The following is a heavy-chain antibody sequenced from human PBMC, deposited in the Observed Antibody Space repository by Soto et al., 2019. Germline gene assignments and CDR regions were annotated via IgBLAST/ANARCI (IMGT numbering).Heavy chain of an antibody. J-gene: IGHJ4*02. D-gene: IGHD3-10*01. CDR1: GGTFSSYT. V-gene: IGHV1-69*02. CDR2: IIPILGIA. Sequence: QVQLVQSGAEVKKPGSSVKVSCKASGGTFSSYTISWVRQAPGQGLEWMGRIIPILGIANYAQKFQGRVTITADKSRSPAYMQLSRLRSEETAVYYCATRRGDGYNDYWGQGTLVTVSS. CDR3: ATRRGDGYNDY.